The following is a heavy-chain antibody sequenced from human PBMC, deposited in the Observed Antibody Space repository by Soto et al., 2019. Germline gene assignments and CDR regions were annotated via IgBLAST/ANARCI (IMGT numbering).Heavy chain of an antibody. D-gene: IGHD3-16*01. V-gene: IGHV3-66*01. J-gene: IGHJ6*02. CDR2: IYSGGRT. CDR1: GFTVSSNY. CDR3: AIVRFPACMDV. Sequence: EVQLVESGGGLVQPGGSLRLSCAASGFTVSSNYMSWVRQAPGKGLEWVSVIYSGGRTYYADSVKGRFTISRDNSKNTLYLQMNSLRAEDTAVYYFAIVRFPACMDVWFQGTTVTVAS.